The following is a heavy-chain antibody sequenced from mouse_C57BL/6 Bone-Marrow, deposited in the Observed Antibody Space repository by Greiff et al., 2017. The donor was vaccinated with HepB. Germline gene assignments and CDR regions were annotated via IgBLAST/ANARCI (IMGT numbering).Heavy chain of an antibody. Sequence: EVNVVESGGGLVQPKGSLKLSCAASGFSFNTYAMNWVRQAPGKGLEWVARIRSKSNNYATYYADSVKDRFTISRDDSESMLYLQMNNLKTEDTAMYYCVRQGSEFDYWGQGTTLTVSS. CDR2: IRSKSNNYAT. V-gene: IGHV10-1*01. CDR1: GFSFNTYA. J-gene: IGHJ2*01. D-gene: IGHD3-1*01. CDR3: VRQGSEFDY.